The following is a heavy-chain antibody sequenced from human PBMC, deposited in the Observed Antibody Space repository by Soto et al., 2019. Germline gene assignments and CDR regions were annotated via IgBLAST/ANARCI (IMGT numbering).Heavy chain of an antibody. CDR2: ISAYNGNT. J-gene: IGHJ5*02. D-gene: IGHD3-3*01. V-gene: IGHV1-18*01. CDR1: GYTFTSYG. CDR3: ARDMGSDYDFWSGYYDAFDP. Sequence: ASVKVSCKASGYTFTSYGISWVRQAPGQGLEWMGWISAYNGNTNYAQKLQGRVTMTTDTSTSTAYMELRSLRSDDTAVYYCARDMGSDYDFWSGYYDAFDPWGQGTLVTVSS.